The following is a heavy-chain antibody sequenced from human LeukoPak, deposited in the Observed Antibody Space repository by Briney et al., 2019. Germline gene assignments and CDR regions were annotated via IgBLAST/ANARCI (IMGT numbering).Heavy chain of an antibody. Sequence: GGSLRLSCATSGFTFSSYAMSWVRQAPGKGLEWVSAISGSGGSTYYADSVKGRFTISRDNSKNTLYLQMNSLGAEDTAVYYCAKRGTVTTSAFDIWGQGTMVTVSS. V-gene: IGHV3-23*01. D-gene: IGHD4-17*01. CDR1: GFTFSSYA. J-gene: IGHJ3*02. CDR2: ISGSGGST. CDR3: AKRGTVTTSAFDI.